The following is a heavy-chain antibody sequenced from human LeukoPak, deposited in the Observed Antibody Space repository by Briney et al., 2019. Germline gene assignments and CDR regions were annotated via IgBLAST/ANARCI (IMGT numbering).Heavy chain of an antibody. CDR3: ARAVDTAMAYAFDI. V-gene: IGHV1-18*01. D-gene: IGHD5-18*01. CDR2: ISAYNGNT. CDR1: GYTFTSYG. J-gene: IGHJ3*02. Sequence: ASVKVSCKASGYTFTSYGISWVRQAPGQGLEWMGWISAYNGNTNYAQKLQGRVTMTTDTSTSTAYMELRSLRSDDTAVYYCARAVDTAMAYAFDIWGQGTMVTVSS.